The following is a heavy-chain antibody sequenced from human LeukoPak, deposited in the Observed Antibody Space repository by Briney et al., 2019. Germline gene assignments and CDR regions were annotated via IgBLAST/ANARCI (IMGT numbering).Heavy chain of an antibody. D-gene: IGHD1-26*01. J-gene: IGHJ5*02. CDR1: GGSISSGGYY. Sequence: PSQTLSLTCTVSGGSISSGGYYWSWIRQPPGKGLERIGYIYHSGSTYYNPSLKSRVTISVDRSKNQFSLKLSSVTAADTAVYYCARGLGATTQNWFDPWGQGTLVTVSS. CDR2: IYHSGST. CDR3: ARGLGATTQNWFDP. V-gene: IGHV4-30-2*01.